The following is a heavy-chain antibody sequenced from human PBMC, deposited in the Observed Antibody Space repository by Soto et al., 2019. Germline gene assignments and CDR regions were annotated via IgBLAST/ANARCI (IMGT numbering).Heavy chain of an antibody. CDR1: EGSMSEYF. CDR2: IYYLGST. V-gene: IGHV4-59*01. CDR3: ARDGYDGSGSPYPAY. Sequence: SETLSVSWSVSEGSMSEYFWSWIRQSPGKGLEWIGYIYYLGSTDYNPSLKSRVTISVDTSKRQFSLMLTSVTAADTAVYYCARDGYDGSGSPYPAYWGPGTQVTVSS. J-gene: IGHJ4*02. D-gene: IGHD3-10*01.